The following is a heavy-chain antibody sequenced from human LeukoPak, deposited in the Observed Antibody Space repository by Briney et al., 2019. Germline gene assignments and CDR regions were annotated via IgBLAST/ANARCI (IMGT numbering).Heavy chain of an antibody. V-gene: IGHV4-31*03. CDR1: GGSISSGGYY. CDR3: ARDPNDYDSSGDPVAFDI. D-gene: IGHD3-22*01. CDR2: IYYSGRT. J-gene: IGHJ3*02. Sequence: SETLSLTCTVSGGSISSGGYYWSWLRQHPGKGLEWFGYIYYSGRTYYNPSLKSRVTISVDTSKNQFSLKLSSVTAAETAVYYCARDPNDYDSSGDPVAFDIWGQGTMVTVSS.